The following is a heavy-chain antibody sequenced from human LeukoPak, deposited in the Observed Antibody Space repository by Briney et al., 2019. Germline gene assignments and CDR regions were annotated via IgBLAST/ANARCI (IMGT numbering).Heavy chain of an antibody. Sequence: KPSETLSLTCAVYGGSFSGYYWSWIRQPPGKGLEWIGYIYYSGSTNYNPSLKSRVTISVDTSKNQFSLKLSSVTAADTAVYYCARDGGSSSSLVNWFDPWGQGTTVTVSS. J-gene: IGHJ5*01. V-gene: IGHV4-59*01. CDR1: GGSFSGYY. D-gene: IGHD6-6*01. CDR2: IYYSGST. CDR3: ARDGGSSSSLVNWFDP.